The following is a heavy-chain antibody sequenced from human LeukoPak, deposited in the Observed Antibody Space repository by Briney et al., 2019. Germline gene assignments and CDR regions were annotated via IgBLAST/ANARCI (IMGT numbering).Heavy chain of an antibody. Sequence: ASVKVSCKASGYTFTSYYMHWVRQAPGQGLEWMGIINPSGGSTSYAQKFQGRVTMTRDTSTSTVYMELSSLRSEDTAVYYCARAPNYDFWSGYLVDYWGQGTLVTVSS. J-gene: IGHJ4*02. D-gene: IGHD3-3*01. CDR2: INPSGGST. CDR3: ARAPNYDFWSGYLVDY. V-gene: IGHV1-46*01. CDR1: GYTFTSYY.